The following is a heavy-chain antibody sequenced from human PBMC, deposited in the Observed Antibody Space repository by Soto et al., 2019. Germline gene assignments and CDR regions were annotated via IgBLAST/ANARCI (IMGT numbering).Heavy chain of an antibody. CDR2: ISSSSSYI. Sequence: GGSLRLSCAASGFTFSSYSMNWVRQAPGKGLEWVSSISSSSSYIYYADSVKGRFTISRDNAKNSLYLQMNSLRAEDTAVYYCARDTYDFWSGYYQYGMDVWGQGTTVTVSS. D-gene: IGHD3-3*01. V-gene: IGHV3-21*01. J-gene: IGHJ6*02. CDR3: ARDTYDFWSGYYQYGMDV. CDR1: GFTFSSYS.